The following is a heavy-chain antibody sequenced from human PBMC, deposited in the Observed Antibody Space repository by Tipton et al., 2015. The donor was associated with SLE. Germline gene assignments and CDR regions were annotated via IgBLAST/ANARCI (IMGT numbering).Heavy chain of an antibody. CDR1: GGSISSHY. V-gene: IGHV4-59*11. D-gene: IGHD5/OR15-5a*01. CDR3: ARGDVSPGRFDP. CDR2: IYYSGST. Sequence: TLSLTCTVSGGSISSHYWSWIRQPPGQGLEWIGYIYYSGSTNYNPSLKSRVTISVDTSKNQFSLKLSSVTAADTAVYYCARGDVSPGRFDPWGQGSLVTVSS. J-gene: IGHJ5*02.